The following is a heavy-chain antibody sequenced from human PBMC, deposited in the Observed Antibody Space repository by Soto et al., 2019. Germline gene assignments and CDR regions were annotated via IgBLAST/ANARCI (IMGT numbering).Heavy chain of an antibody. J-gene: IGHJ5*02. CDR3: ARVHGSGVANNWFDP. D-gene: IGHD3-10*01. CDR1: GFSLNEARMG. Sequence: QVTLKESSPVHVKPTETLTLTCTVSGFSLNEARMGVTWIRQSPGKALEWLANIFSSDEKSYSPSLMRRLTISQDTFTGQVVLSVTNMDPEDTAAYYCARVHGSGVANNWFDPWGQGTQVTVTS. V-gene: IGHV2-26*01. CDR2: IFSSDEK.